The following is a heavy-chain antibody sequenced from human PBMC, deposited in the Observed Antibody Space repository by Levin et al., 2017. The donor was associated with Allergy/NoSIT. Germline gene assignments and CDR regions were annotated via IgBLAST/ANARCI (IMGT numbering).Heavy chain of an antibody. CDR3: AAAGVVVPAFPYYYYYYGMDV. CDR1: GFTFSSYW. J-gene: IGHJ6*02. Sequence: GGSLRLSCAASGFTFSSYWMSWVRQAPGKGLEWVANIKQDGSEKYYVDSVKGRFTISRDNAKNSLYLQMNSLRAEDTAVYYCAAAGVVVPAFPYYYYYYGMDVWGQGTTVTVSS. CDR2: IKQDGSEK. V-gene: IGHV3-7*01. D-gene: IGHD2-2*01.